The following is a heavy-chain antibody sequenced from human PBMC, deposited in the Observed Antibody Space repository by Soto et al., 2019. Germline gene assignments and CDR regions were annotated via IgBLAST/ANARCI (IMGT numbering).Heavy chain of an antibody. J-gene: IGHJ5*02. CDR2: IYYSGST. D-gene: IGHD5-12*01. CDR1: GGSISSYY. Sequence: PSETLSLTCTVSGGSISSYYWSWIRQPPGKGLEWIGYIYYSGSTNYNPSLKSRVTISVDTSKNQFSLKLSSVTAADTAAYYCAGVSGCSHHTWFDPWGQGPLVPVSP. V-gene: IGHV4-59*01. CDR3: AGVSGCSHHTWFDP.